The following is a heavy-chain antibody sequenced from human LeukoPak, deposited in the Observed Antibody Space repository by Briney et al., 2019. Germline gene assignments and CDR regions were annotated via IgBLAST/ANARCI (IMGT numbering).Heavy chain of an antibody. Sequence: GRSLRLSCAASGFTFSSYGMHWVRQAPGKGLEWVAVISYDGSNKYYADSVKGRFTISRDNSKNTLYLQMNSLRADDTAVYYCAKVGVPAVMELGTRGVATTIELDYWGQGTLVTVSS. CDR2: ISYDGSNK. CDR1: GFTFSSYG. J-gene: IGHJ4*02. D-gene: IGHD2-2*01. CDR3: AKVGVPAVMELGTRGVATTIELDY. V-gene: IGHV3-30*18.